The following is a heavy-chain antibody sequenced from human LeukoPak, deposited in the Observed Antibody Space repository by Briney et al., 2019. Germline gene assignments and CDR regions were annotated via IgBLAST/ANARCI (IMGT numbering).Heavy chain of an antibody. CDR1: GYTFTGYY. V-gene: IGHV1-2*02. Sequence: ASVKVSCKASGYTFTGYYTHWVRQAPGQGLEWMGWINPNSGGTNYAQKFQGRVTMTRDTSISTVYMELSSLRSEDTAVYYCASSTMARNYFDYWGQGTLVTVSS. CDR2: INPNSGGT. J-gene: IGHJ4*02. CDR3: ASSTMARNYFDY. D-gene: IGHD3-10*01.